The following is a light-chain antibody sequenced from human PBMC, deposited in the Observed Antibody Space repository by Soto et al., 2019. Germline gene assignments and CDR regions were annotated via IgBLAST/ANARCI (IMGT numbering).Light chain of an antibody. CDR1: QSISSW. V-gene: IGKV1-5*01. J-gene: IGKJ2*01. CDR2: DAS. Sequence: DIQMTQSPSTLSASVGDRVTITCRASQSISSWLAWYQQKPGKAPKLLISDASILESGVPSRFSGSGSGTEFTLTISSLQPDDFATYYCQQYNSYSPYTFGQGTKLEIK. CDR3: QQYNSYSPYT.